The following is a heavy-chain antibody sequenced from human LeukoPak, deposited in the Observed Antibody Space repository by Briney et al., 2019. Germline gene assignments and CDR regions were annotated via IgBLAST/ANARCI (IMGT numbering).Heavy chain of an antibody. CDR3: ARLISVAGTDAFDI. CDR2: IYSGGTR. CDR1: AFTVSSNY. J-gene: IGHJ3*02. V-gene: IGHV3-66*01. Sequence: GGPLRLSCAASAFTVSSNYMTWVRQAPGKGLEWVSVIYSGGTRYYADSVTGRFTISRDNSKNTLYLQMNTLRAEDTAVYYCARLISVAGTDAFDIWGQGTMVT. D-gene: IGHD6-19*01.